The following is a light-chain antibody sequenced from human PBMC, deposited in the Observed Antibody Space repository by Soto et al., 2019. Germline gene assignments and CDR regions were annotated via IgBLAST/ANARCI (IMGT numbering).Light chain of an antibody. V-gene: IGLV2-23*02. Sequence: QSALTQPASVSGSPGQSITISCTGTKSDVGNYNLVSWYQQHPGKAPKLMIYEVTKRPSGLSKRFSGSKSGNTASLTISGLRAEDEADYYCCSYAGSITYVFGTGTKLTVL. CDR3: CSYAGSITYV. CDR1: KSDVGNYNL. CDR2: EVT. J-gene: IGLJ1*01.